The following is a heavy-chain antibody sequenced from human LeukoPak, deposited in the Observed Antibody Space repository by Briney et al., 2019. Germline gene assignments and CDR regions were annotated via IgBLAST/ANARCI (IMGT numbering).Heavy chain of an antibody. V-gene: IGHV3-23*01. CDR1: GFTFSSYA. D-gene: IGHD5-24*01. J-gene: IGHJ4*02. CDR2: ISGSGGST. Sequence: PGGSLRLSCAASGFTFSSYAMNWVRQAPGKGLEWVSTISGSGGSTYYADSVKGRFTISRDKSKNTVYLQMNSLRAEDTAVYYCAKERGYGYNHIDYWGQGTLVTVSS. CDR3: AKERGYGYNHIDY.